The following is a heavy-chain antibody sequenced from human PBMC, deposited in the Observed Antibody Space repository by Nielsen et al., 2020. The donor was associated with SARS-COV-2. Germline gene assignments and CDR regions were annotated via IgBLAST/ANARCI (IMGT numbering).Heavy chain of an antibody. CDR3: AKDRIPDGLWEIDY. V-gene: IGHV3-23*01. CDR2: ILGSGAAT. Sequence: GESLKISCTVSGFTFGTYTISWVRQPSGKGLQWVAGILGSGAATFYADSVKGRFTVSRDNSMNTVYLEMSRLRSEDTALYFCAKDRIPDGLWEIDYWGQGTRVTVSS. D-gene: IGHD1-14*01. CDR1: GFTFGTYT. J-gene: IGHJ4*02.